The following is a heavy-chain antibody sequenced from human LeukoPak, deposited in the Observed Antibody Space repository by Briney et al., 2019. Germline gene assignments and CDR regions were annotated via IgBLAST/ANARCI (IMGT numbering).Heavy chain of an antibody. Sequence: GGSLRLSCAASGFTFSSYWMHWVRQAPGKGLVWVSRINSDGSSTSYADSVKGRFTISRDNSKNSLYLQMNSLRAEDTALYYCAKDTKGYCSGGSCYGGAFDIWGQGTMVTVSS. CDR2: INSDGSST. J-gene: IGHJ3*02. V-gene: IGHV3-74*01. D-gene: IGHD2-15*01. CDR1: GFTFSSYW. CDR3: AKDTKGYCSGGSCYGGAFDI.